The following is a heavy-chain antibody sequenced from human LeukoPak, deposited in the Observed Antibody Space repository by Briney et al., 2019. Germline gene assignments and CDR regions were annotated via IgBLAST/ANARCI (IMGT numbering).Heavy chain of an antibody. V-gene: IGHV1-3*01. J-gene: IGHJ4*02. CDR2: INAGNGST. Sequence: ASVKVSCKASGYSFTSYAMHWVRQAPGQRLEWMGWINAGNGSTKYSQKFQGRVTITRDTSASTAYMELSSLRSEDTAVYYCARDTVKGANPETIDYWGQGTLVTVSS. CDR3: ARDTVKGANPETIDY. CDR1: GYSFTSYA. D-gene: IGHD4-11*01.